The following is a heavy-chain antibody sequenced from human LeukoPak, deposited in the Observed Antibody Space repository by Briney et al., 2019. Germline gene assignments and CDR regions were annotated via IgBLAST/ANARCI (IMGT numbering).Heavy chain of an antibody. CDR1: RFTFSNYA. J-gene: IGHJ6*03. CDR3: AKDSRSGWYEGYMDV. V-gene: IGHV3-23*01. Sequence: PGGSLRLSCAASRFTFSNYAMSWVRQAPGKGLEWVSSIRDSAYRTYYADSVKGRFTISRDNAKNSLYLQMNSLRAEDTALYYCAKDSRSGWYEGYMDVWGKGTTVTISS. D-gene: IGHD6-19*01. CDR2: IRDSAYRT.